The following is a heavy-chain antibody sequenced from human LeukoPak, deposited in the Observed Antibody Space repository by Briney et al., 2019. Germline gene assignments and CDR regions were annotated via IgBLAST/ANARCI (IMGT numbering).Heavy chain of an antibody. D-gene: IGHD5-24*01. V-gene: IGHV3-30*03. CDR3: ARDLRDGYNLLDS. J-gene: IGHJ4*02. Sequence: GGSLRLSCAASGFTVSSNYMSWVRQAPGKGLEWVAVISYDGSNKYYADSVKGRFTISRDNSKNTLYLQMNSLRAEDTAVYYCARDLRDGYNLLDSWGQGTLVTVSS. CDR2: ISYDGSNK. CDR1: GFTVSSNY.